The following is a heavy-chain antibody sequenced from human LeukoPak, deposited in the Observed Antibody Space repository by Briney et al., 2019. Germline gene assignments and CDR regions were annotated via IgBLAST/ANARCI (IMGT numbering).Heavy chain of an antibody. V-gene: IGHV3-11*01. J-gene: IGHJ6*03. CDR3: ARGGSRGYDILTGYQNYYYYMDV. Sequence: GRSLSLSCAASGFVFSASYMSWVRKAPGKGLEWVSYISSSGSTIYYADSVKGRFTISRDNAKNSLYLQMNSLRAEDTAVYYCARGGSRGYDILTGYQNYYYYMDVWGKGTTVTVSS. CDR1: GFVFSASY. CDR2: ISSSGSTI. D-gene: IGHD3-9*01.